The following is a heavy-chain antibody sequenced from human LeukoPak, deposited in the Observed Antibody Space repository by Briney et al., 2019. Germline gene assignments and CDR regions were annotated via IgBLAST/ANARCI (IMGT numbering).Heavy chain of an antibody. D-gene: IGHD1-1*01. V-gene: IGHV4-59*01. Sequence: SETLSLTCTVSGGSISSYYWSWIRQPPGEGLEWIGYIYYSGSTNYNPSLKSRVTISVDTSKNQFSLKLSSVTAADTAVYYCARVLGWNDVPDAFDIWGQGTMVTVSS. CDR1: GGSISSYY. CDR2: IYYSGST. J-gene: IGHJ3*02. CDR3: ARVLGWNDVPDAFDI.